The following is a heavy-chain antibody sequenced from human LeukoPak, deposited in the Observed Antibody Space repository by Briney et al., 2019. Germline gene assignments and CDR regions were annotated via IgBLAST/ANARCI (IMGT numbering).Heavy chain of an antibody. D-gene: IGHD4-17*01. CDR3: ASLDYGDSKDDY. CDR2: ISSSGSTI. CDR1: GFTFSSYE. Sequence: GGSLRLSCVASGFTFSSYEMNWVRQAPGKGLEWVSYISSSGSTIYYADSVKGRFTISRDNAKNSLYLQMNSLRAEDTAVYYCASLDYGDSKDDYWGQGTLVTVSS. V-gene: IGHV3-48*03. J-gene: IGHJ4*02.